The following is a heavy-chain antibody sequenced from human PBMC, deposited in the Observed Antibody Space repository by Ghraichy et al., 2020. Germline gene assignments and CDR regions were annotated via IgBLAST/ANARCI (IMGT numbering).Heavy chain of an antibody. J-gene: IGHJ6*02. CDR1: GFSLSTSGMC. CDR3: ARIRVNLDSMVRGVIYGMDV. Sequence: SGPTLVKPTQTLTLTCTFSGFSLSTSGMCVSWIRQPPGKALEWLARIDWDDDKYYSTSLKTRLTISKDTSKNQVVLTMTNMDPVDTATYYCARIRVNLDSMVRGVIYGMDVWGQGTTVTVSS. D-gene: IGHD3-10*01. V-gene: IGHV2-70*11. CDR2: IDWDDDK.